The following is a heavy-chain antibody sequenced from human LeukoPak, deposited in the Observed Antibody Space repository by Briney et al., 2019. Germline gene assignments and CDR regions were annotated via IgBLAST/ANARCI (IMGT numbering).Heavy chain of an antibody. CDR2: IYYSGST. CDR3: AVNLTRHTFDI. J-gene: IGHJ3*02. V-gene: IGHV4-59*08. Sequence: SETLSLTCTVSGGSISSYYWSWIRQSPGKGLEWIGSIYYSGSTNYNPSLKSRVTISVDTSKNQFSLELSSVTAADTAVYYCAVNLTRHTFDIWGQGTMVTVSS. CDR1: GGSISSYY. D-gene: IGHD1-1*01.